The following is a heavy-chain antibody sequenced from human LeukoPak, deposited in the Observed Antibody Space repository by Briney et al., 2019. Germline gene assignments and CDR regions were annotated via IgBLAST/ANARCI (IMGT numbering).Heavy chain of an antibody. D-gene: IGHD2-2*01. CDR2: FSGSGGDA. V-gene: IGHV3-23*01. CDR1: GFTFSNYA. J-gene: IGHJ6*03. Sequence: GGSLRLSCEASGFTFSNYAMSWVRQAPGKGLEWVSSFSGSGGDAFYAASVKGRLTISRDNSKNTLYLEMKSLTADDTAVYYCAKDSRLVPGYYMEVWGKGTTVTVSS. CDR3: AKDSRLVPGYYMEV.